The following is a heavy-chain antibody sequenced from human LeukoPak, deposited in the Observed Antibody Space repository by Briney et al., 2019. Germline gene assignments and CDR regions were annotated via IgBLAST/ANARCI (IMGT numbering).Heavy chain of an antibody. CDR3: ARGGRCSSTSCHSSSRLGYFDY. V-gene: IGHV1-69*13. CDR1: GGTFSGYA. D-gene: IGHD2-2*02. J-gene: IGHJ4*02. CDR2: IIPIFGTA. Sequence: GASVKVSCKASGGTFSGYAISWVRQAPGQGLEWMGGIIPIFGTANYAQKFQGRVTITADESTSTAYMELSSLRSEDTAVYYCARGGRCSSTSCHSSSRLGYFDYWGQGTLVTVSS.